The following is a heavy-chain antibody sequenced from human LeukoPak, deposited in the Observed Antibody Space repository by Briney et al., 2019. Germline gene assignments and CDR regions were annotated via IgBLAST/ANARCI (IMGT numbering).Heavy chain of an antibody. D-gene: IGHD5-12*01. V-gene: IGHV3-30*04. CDR3: ARSLDIVATIVDY. Sequence: PGRSLRLSCAASGFTFSSYAMYWVRQAPGKGLEWVAVISYDGSNKYYADSVKGRFTISRDNSKNTLYLQMNSLRAEDTAVYYCARSLDIVATIVDYWGQGTLVTVSS. CDR2: ISYDGSNK. CDR1: GFTFSSYA. J-gene: IGHJ4*02.